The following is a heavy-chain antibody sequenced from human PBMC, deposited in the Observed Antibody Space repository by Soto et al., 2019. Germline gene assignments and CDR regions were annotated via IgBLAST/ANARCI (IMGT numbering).Heavy chain of an antibody. CDR1: VFTLISYA. Sequence: GRSLRLSCGSSVFTLISYAFNWVRQASGKGLEWVGRIRSKANSYATAYAASVKGRFTISRDDSKNTAYLQMNSLKTEDTAVYYCTRHGAVTGTGFDYWGQGTLVTV. J-gene: IGHJ4*02. CDR3: TRHGAVTGTGFDY. CDR2: IRSKANSYAT. V-gene: IGHV3-73*01. D-gene: IGHD6-19*01.